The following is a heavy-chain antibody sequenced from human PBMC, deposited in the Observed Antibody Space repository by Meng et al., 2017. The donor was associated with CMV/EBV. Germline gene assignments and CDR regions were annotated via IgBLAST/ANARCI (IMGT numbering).Heavy chain of an antibody. D-gene: IGHD5-12*01. CDR2: INPNSGGT. Sequence: ASVKVSCKASGYTFTGYYMHWVRQAPGQGLEWMGWINPNSGGTNYAKKFQGRVTMTRDTSISTAYMELSRLRSDDTAVYYCARSYSGYDYWFDPWGQGTLVTVSS. J-gene: IGHJ5*02. CDR1: GYTFTGYY. V-gene: IGHV1-2*02. CDR3: ARSYSGYDYWFDP.